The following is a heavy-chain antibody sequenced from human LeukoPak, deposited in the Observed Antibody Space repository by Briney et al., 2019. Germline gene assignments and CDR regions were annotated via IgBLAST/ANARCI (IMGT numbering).Heavy chain of an antibody. J-gene: IGHJ4*02. CDR1: GFTFTTYA. CDR2: ISGNGTYI. D-gene: IGHD6-19*01. V-gene: IGHV3-23*01. CDR3: AKAVASGRSFDY. Sequence: PGGSLRLSCSCSGFTFTTYAMSGVRQAPGRGLEWVSAISGNGTYIYYADSVRGRFTVSRDNSKTTLYLQMNGLRGEDTAVYSCAKAVASGRSFDYWAQGTLVTVSS.